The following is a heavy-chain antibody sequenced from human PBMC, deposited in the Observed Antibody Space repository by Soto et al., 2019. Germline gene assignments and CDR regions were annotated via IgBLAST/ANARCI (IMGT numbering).Heavy chain of an antibody. CDR1: GGSISSGGYY. Sequence: QVQLQESGPGLVKPSQTLSLTCTVSGGSISSGGYYWSWIRQPPGKGLEWIGYISYNGSTYYNPSLKSRVTISVDTSKNQCSLKLSSVTAADTAVYYCARVSLGSPGTIDYWGQGTLVTVSS. D-gene: IGHD1-7*01. CDR2: ISYNGST. CDR3: ARVSLGSPGTIDY. V-gene: IGHV4-31*03. J-gene: IGHJ4*02.